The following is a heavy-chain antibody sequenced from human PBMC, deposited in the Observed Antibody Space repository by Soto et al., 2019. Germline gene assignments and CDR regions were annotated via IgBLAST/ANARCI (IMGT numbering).Heavy chain of an antibody. CDR3: ARGVRLLRFGEFRNWFDP. J-gene: IGHJ5*02. Sequence: SQTLSLTCAISGDSVSSNSAAWNWIRQSPSRGLEWLGRTYYRSKWYNDYAVSVKGRITINPDTSKNQFSLQLNSVTPEDTAVYYCARGVRLLRFGEFRNWFDPWGQGTLVTVYS. V-gene: IGHV6-1*01. D-gene: IGHD3-10*01. CDR2: TYYRSKWYN. CDR1: GDSVSSNSAA.